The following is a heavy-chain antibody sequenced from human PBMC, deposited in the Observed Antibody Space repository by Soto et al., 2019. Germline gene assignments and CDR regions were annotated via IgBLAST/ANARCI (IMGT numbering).Heavy chain of an antibody. CDR3: AKDFKVSGSHYGTLNYYYGMDV. CDR2: ISYDGYLK. Sequence: LRLSCAASGFTFSTYGMQWVRQAPGKGLEWVAVISYDGYLKYYVDAVKGRFTVARDNSKNTLFLEMNSLRVEDTAVYFCAKDFKVSGSHYGTLNYYYGMDVWGQGTTVTVSS. CDR1: GFTFSTYG. D-gene: IGHD3-10*01. V-gene: IGHV3-30*18. J-gene: IGHJ6*02.